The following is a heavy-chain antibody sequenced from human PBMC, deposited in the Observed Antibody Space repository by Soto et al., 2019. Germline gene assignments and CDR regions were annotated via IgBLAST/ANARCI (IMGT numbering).Heavy chain of an antibody. CDR1: GGTFSSYA. CDR3: AGDHFTYCGGDCYLSRAY. J-gene: IGHJ4*02. Sequence: GASVKVSCKASGGTFSSYAISWVRQAPGQGLEWMGGIIPIFGTANYAQKFQGRVTITADESTSTAYMELSSLRSEDTAVYYCAGDHFTYCGGDCYLSRAYWGQGTLVTVSS. V-gene: IGHV1-69*13. D-gene: IGHD2-21*02. CDR2: IIPIFGTA.